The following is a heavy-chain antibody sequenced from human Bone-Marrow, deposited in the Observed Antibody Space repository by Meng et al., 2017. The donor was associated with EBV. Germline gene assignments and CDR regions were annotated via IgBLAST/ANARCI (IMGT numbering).Heavy chain of an antibody. J-gene: IGHJ5*02. D-gene: IGHD2-15*01. CDR1: GYTFTSYG. V-gene: IGHV1-18*01. CDR3: ARDQVVVVVAAPGWFDP. Sequence: QRVLFGGGGRHGGGSGKVSCKASGYTFTSYGISWVRQAPGQGLEWMGWISAYNGNTNYAQKLQGRVTMTTDTSTSTAYMELRSLRSDDTAVYYCARDQVVVVVAAPGWFDPWGQGTLVTVSS. CDR2: ISAYNGNT.